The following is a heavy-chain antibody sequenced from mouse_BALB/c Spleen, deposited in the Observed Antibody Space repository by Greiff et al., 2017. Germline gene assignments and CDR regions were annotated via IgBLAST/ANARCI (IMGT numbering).Heavy chain of an antibody. J-gene: IGHJ2*01. CDR3: ARRGGGYDRGYYFDY. V-gene: IGHV8-12*01. Sequence: QVQLKQSGPGLLQPSQTLSLTCSFSGFTLSTSGMGLSWIRQPSGMGLEWLAHIYWDDDKRYNPSLKSRLTISKDTSSNQVFLKITSVDTADTATYYCARRGGGYDRGYYFDYWGQGTTLTVSS. CDR1: GFTLSTSGMG. CDR2: IYWDDDK. D-gene: IGHD3-1*01.